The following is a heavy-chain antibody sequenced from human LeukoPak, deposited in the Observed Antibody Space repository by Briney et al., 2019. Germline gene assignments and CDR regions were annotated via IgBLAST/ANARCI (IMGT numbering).Heavy chain of an antibody. CDR2: MNPNSGNT. D-gene: IGHD3-22*01. CDR1: GYTFTGYY. CDR3: ARDFTYYYDSSGFAAFDT. Sequence: ASVKVSCKASGYTFTGYYMHWVRQAPGQGLEWMGWMNPNSGNTGYAQKFQGRVTMTRNTSISTAYMELSSLRSEDTAVYYRARDFTYYYDSSGFAAFDTWGQGTMVTVSS. J-gene: IGHJ3*02. V-gene: IGHV1-8*02.